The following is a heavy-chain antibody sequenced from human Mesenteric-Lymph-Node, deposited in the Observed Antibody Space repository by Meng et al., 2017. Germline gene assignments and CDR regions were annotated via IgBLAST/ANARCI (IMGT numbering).Heavy chain of an antibody. CDR2: IYYSGST. CDR3: ARVNGDCFSTICYKGWFDP. V-gene: IGHV4-28*03. CDR1: GYSISSSNW. D-gene: IGHD2-2*02. J-gene: IGHJ5*02. Sequence: LQGSGPGLVKPSDTLSLTCAVSGYSISSSNWWGWIRQPSGKGLEWIGYIYYSGSTYYNPSFESRVTMSVDTSKNQFSLNLNSVTAADTAVYYCARVNGDCFSTICYKGWFDPWGQGTLVTASS.